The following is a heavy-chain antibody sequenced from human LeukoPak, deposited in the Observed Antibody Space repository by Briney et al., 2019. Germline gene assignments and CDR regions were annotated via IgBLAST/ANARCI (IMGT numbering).Heavy chain of an antibody. CDR2: ISGSGDNT. Sequence: PGGSLRLSCAASGFTFSSYAMSWVRQAPGRGLEWVSVISGSGDNTYYADSVKGRFTISRDNSKNTLYLQMNRLRAEDTAVYYCAKGSRGSCSRTYCYPFDYWGQGTLVTVSS. CDR3: AKGSRGSCSRTYCYPFDY. V-gene: IGHV3-23*01. CDR1: GFTFSSYA. J-gene: IGHJ4*02. D-gene: IGHD2-2*01.